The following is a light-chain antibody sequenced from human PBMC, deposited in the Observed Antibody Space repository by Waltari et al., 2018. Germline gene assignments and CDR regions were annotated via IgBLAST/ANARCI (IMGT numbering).Light chain of an antibody. Sequence: DIQMTQSPSSLSAPVGDTVTITCQASQDIGNNLNWYQQKPGKAPKLLIYRASSLQSGIPSRFSGSGSGTDFTLTISSLQPEDFATYYCQQGYSYPRTFGQGTKVEIK. CDR3: QQGYSYPRT. CDR2: RAS. J-gene: IGKJ1*01. CDR1: QDIGNN. V-gene: IGKV1-16*01.